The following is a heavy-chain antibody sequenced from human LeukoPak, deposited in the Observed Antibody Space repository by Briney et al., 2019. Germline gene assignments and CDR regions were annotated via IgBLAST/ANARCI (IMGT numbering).Heavy chain of an antibody. CDR3: AKAGGGTVIVVIHDGYFDS. V-gene: IGHV3-23*01. CDR2: ISGTGDTT. D-gene: IGHD2/OR15-2a*01. J-gene: IGHJ4*02. CDR1: GFAFSSRA. Sequence: PGGSLRLSCAASGFAFSSRAMGWVRQTPGKGLEWVSVISGTGDTTLHADSVKGRFTVSRDNSKNTLYLQMNNLRVEDTAVYYCAKAGGGTVIVVIHDGYFDSWGQGTLVTVSS.